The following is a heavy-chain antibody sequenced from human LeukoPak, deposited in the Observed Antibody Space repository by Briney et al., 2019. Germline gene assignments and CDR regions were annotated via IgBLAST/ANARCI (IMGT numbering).Heavy chain of an antibody. J-gene: IGHJ4*02. CDR2: ISSSSSYI. CDR3: ARGRYDFWSGYYTFDY. V-gene: IGHV3-21*01. D-gene: IGHD3-3*01. Sequence: TGGSLRLSCAASGFTFSSYSMNWVRQAPGKGLEWVSSISSSSSYIYYADSVKGRFTISRDNAKNSLYLQMNSLRAEDTAVYYCARGRYDFWSGYYTFDYWGQGTLVIVSS. CDR1: GFTFSSYS.